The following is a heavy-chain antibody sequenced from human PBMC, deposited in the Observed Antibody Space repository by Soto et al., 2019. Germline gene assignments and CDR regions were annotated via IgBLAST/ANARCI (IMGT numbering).Heavy chain of an antibody. CDR3: AGERGPLNWFYP. CDR1: GFTFSNYW. CDR2: ISSRSSTI. V-gene: IGHV3-48*02. J-gene: IGHJ5*02. Sequence: PGGSLRLSCAASGFTFSNYWMHWVRQAPGKGLEWVSYISSRSSTIYYADSVKGRFTISRDNAKNSLYLQMNSLRDEDTAVYYCAGERGPLNWFYPWGQGTLVTVSS.